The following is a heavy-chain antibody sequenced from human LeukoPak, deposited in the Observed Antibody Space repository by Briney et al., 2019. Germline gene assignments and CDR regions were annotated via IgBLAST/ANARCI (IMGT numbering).Heavy chain of an antibody. J-gene: IGHJ4*02. D-gene: IGHD3-3*01. CDR2: IYYSGST. V-gene: IGHV4-39*07. Sequence: PSETLSLTCTVSGGSISSSSYYWGWIRQPPGKGLEWIGSIYYSGSTYYNPSLKGRVTISVDTSKNQFSLKLSSVTAADTAVYYCARVLPRSGYFDYWGQGTLVTVSS. CDR1: GGSISSSSYY. CDR3: ARVLPRSGYFDY.